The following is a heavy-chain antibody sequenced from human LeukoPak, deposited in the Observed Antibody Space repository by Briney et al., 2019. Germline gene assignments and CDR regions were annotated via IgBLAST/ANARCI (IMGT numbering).Heavy chain of an antibody. V-gene: IGHV3-30-3*01. CDR2: ISYDGSNK. Sequence: GGSLRLSCAASGFTFSSYAMHWVRQAPGKGLEWVAVISYDGSNKYYADSVKGRFTISRDNSKNTLYLQMNSLRAEDPAVYYCARGRLYDYVWGSYRYTTFFVYWGQGTLVTVSS. D-gene: IGHD3-16*02. J-gene: IGHJ4*02. CDR1: GFTFSSYA. CDR3: ARGRLYDYVWGSYRYTTFFVY.